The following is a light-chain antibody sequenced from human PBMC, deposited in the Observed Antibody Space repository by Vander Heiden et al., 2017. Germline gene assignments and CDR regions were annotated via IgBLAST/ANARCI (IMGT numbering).Light chain of an antibody. CDR1: QSMRRD. Sequence: DIQMTQAPCPLSASGRDRVTITCRASQSMRRDGNGYRQKPGTAPSLDSGVPSRFSGSGSGTDFTLTISSLQPEDFATYYCQQCDSTPLTFGGGTKVEIK. J-gene: IGKJ4*01. V-gene: IGKV1-39*01. CDR3: QQCDSTPLT.